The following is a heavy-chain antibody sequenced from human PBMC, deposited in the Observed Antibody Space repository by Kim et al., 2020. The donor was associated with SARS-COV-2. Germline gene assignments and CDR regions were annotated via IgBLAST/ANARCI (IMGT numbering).Heavy chain of an antibody. J-gene: IGHJ4*02. CDR2: ISYHGSDK. CDR3: VRDPPGGGHFLDY. D-gene: IGHD3-10*01. CDR1: RFGFSGYN. V-gene: IGHV3-30*13. Sequence: GGSLRLSCSASRFGFSGYNMHWVRQPPGKGLEWVAFISYHGSDKNYAESVNGRFIVSRDNSNNRMYLQMNSLRPDDTAVYSCVRDPPGGGHFLDYWGQG.